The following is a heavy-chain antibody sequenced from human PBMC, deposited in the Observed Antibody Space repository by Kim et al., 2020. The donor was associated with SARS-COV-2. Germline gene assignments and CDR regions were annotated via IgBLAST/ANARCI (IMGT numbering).Heavy chain of an antibody. CDR1: GFTFGRFW. V-gene: IGHV3-74*01. CDR2: VSSDGRST. J-gene: IGHJ2*01. Sequence: GGSLRLSCAASGFTFGRFWMHWVRQSPGKGLEWVSRVSSDGRSTDYADSVKGRLTISRDNAKNTLYLQMDVLTGEDTAVYYCARDERVRSGGANWYFDLWGRGTQVIVSA. D-gene: IGHD6-19*01. CDR3: ARDERVRSGGANWYFDL.